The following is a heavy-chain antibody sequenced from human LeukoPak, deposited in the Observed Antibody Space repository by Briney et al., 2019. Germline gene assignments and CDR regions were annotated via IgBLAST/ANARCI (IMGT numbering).Heavy chain of an antibody. CDR1: GFTVSGDS. D-gene: IGHD3-10*01. V-gene: IGHV3-53*01. CDR2: IYSGDST. J-gene: IGHJ4*02. Sequence: GGSLRLSCAASGFTVSGDSMSWVRQAPGKGLEWVSLIYSGDSTYYADSVKGRFTISRDNSKNTLYLQMNSLRAEDTAMYCCATVSGGDYFDYWGQGTLVTVSS. CDR3: ATVSGGDYFDY.